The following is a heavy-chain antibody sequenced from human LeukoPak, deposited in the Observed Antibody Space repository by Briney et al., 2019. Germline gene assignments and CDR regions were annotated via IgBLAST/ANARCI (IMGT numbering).Heavy chain of an antibody. CDR2: ISGSGGST. D-gene: IGHD2/OR15-2a*01. CDR1: GFTFSSYA. Sequence: PGGSLRLSCAASGFTFSSYAMTWVRQAPGKGLEWVSSISGSGGSTYYADSVKGRFTISRDNSKNTLYLQMNSLRVEHTAVYYCAKVVAGNIDYYFDYWGQGILVAVSS. V-gene: IGHV3-23*01. CDR3: AKVVAGNIDYYFDY. J-gene: IGHJ4*02.